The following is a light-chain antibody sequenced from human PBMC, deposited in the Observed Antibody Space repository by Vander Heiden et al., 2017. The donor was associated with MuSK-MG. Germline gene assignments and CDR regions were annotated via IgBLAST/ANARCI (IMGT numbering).Light chain of an antibody. J-gene: IGLJ3*02. CDR3: CSYAGSYTLV. V-gene: IGLV2-11*01. Sequence: QSALTQPRSVSGSPGQSVTISCTGTSGDFDTYNYVSWYQQHPGKVPELLIFDVTKRPSGVPDRFSGSKSGNTASLTISGLQAEDEADYYCCSYAGSYTLVFGGGTKLT. CDR2: DVT. CDR1: SGDFDTYNY.